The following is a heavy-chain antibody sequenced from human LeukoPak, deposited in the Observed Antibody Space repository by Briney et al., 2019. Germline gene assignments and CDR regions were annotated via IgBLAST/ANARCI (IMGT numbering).Heavy chain of an antibody. J-gene: IGHJ4*02. CDR3: ARHYTWRDDY. Sequence: GGSLRLSCAASGFTFSSYGMHWVRQAPGKGLEWVAVISYDGSNKYYADSVKGRFTISRDNAKNSLYLQMNSLRAEDTAVYYCARHYTWRDDYWGQGTLVTVSS. CDR2: ISYDGSNK. CDR1: GFTFSSYG. V-gene: IGHV3-30*03. D-gene: IGHD3-10*01.